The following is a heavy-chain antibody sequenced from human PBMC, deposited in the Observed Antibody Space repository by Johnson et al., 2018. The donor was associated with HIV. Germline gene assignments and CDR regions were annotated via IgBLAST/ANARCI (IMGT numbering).Heavy chain of an antibody. CDR3: AKGGMTTVTSGAFDF. D-gene: IGHD4-17*01. CDR1: GFIFSTYG. CDR2: IWYDGSNE. Sequence: QVQLVESGGGVVQPGRSVRLYCAASGFIFSTYGMHWVRQAPGKGLEWVAVIWYDGSNEHYADSVKGRFTISRDNSKNTLYLQMNSLRAEDTAVYYCAKGGMTTVTSGAFDFWGRGTVVTVSS. J-gene: IGHJ3*01. V-gene: IGHV3-33*06.